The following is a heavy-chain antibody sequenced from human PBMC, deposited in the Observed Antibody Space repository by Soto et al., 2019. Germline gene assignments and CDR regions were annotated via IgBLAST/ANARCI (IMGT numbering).Heavy chain of an antibody. J-gene: IGHJ5*02. V-gene: IGHV4-34*01. CDR1: GGSFSGYY. CDR2: INHSGST. CDR3: ARMGSGKFLYCSGGSCSVWFDP. Sequence: KSSETLSLTCAVYGGSFSGYYWSWIRQPPGKGLEWIGEINHSGSTNYNPSLKSRVTISVDTSKNQFSLKLSSVTAADTAVYYCARMGSGKFLYCSGGSCSVWFDPWGQGTLVTVSS. D-gene: IGHD2-15*01.